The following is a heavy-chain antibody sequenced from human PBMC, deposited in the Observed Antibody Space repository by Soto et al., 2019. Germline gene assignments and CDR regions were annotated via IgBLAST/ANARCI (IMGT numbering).Heavy chain of an antibody. CDR2: IIPMFGSP. V-gene: IGHV1-69*01. CDR3: AREGGHNYGLGRGHPFDP. D-gene: IGHD4-17*01. J-gene: IGHJ5*02. CDR1: GGTFKRYA. Sequence: QVQLVQSGAEVKKSGSSVKISCKTAGGTFKRYAISWVRQAPGRGLEWMGAIIPMFGSPNYAQKFQGRLTITADESTNPVYMEMSSLRVDYTAVYYCAREGGHNYGLGRGHPFDPWGQGTLVTVSS.